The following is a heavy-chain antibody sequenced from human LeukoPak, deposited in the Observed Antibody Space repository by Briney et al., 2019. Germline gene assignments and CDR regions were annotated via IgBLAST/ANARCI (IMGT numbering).Heavy chain of an antibody. CDR1: NGSFSGYY. V-gene: IGHV4-34*01. D-gene: IGHD3-10*01. CDR3: ARRSVRGVIRY. CDR2: IYHSGST. J-gene: IGHJ4*02. Sequence: PSETLSLTCAVYNGSFSGYYWNWIRQPPGKGLEWIGEIYHSGSTNYNPSPKSRVTISVDTSKNQFSLKLTSVTAADTAVYSCARRSVRGVIRYWGQGTLVTVSS.